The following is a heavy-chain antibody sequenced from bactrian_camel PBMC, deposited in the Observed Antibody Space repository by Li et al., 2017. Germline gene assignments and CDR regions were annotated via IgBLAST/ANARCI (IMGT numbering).Heavy chain of an antibody. J-gene: IGHJ4*01. CDR2: IDRGSGST. D-gene: IGHD6*01. CDR3: AAKSGYCSIYLWRGAYNY. V-gene: IGHV3S40*01. CDR1: GYIDSSFRY. Sequence: DVQLVESGGDSVRAGGSLTLSCSASGYIDSSFRYMGWFRQAPGKEREGVTSIDRGSGSTYYDDSVKGRFTISQDNAKNTVFLQMNNLQPEDTSMYYCAAKSGYCSIYLWRGAYNYWGQGTQVTVS.